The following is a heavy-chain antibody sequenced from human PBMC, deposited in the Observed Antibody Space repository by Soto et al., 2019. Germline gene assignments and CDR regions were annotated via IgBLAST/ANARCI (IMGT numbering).Heavy chain of an antibody. CDR3: ARVYYYDSSALFDP. J-gene: IGHJ5*02. Sequence: PGGSLRLSCAASGFTFSSYSISWGRQAPGKGLEWVSYITSSSSTLYYADSVEGRFTISRDNAKNSLYLQMNSLRDEDTAVYYCARVYYYDSSALFDPWGQGTLVTVSS. D-gene: IGHD3-22*01. CDR1: GFTFSSYS. V-gene: IGHV3-48*02. CDR2: ITSSSSTL.